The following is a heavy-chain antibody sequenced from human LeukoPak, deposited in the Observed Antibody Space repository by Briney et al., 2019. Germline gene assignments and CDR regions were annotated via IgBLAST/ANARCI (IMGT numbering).Heavy chain of an antibody. CDR1: GYTFTNYW. D-gene: IGHD2-15*01. CDR2: IHPGDSET. V-gene: IGHV5-51*01. CDR3: VRALGYCTSGSCYYYDY. J-gene: IGHJ4*02. Sequence: GESLKISCKGSGYTFTNYWIAWVRQMPGKGLEWMGIIHPGDSETRYSPPFQGQVTISADKSISTAYLQWSSLKASDTAMYYCVRALGYCTSGSCYYYDYWGQGTLVTVSS.